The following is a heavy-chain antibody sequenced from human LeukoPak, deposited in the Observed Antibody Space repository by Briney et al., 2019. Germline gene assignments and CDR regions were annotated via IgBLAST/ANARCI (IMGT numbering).Heavy chain of an antibody. D-gene: IGHD3-22*01. CDR3: ARAPPPYYYDSSGYWGAFDI. CDR1: GGSISSYY. V-gene: IGHV4-59*01. J-gene: IGHJ3*02. CDR2: IYYSGST. Sequence: SETLSLTCTVSGGSISSYYWSWIRQPPGKGLEWIGYIYYSGSTNYNPSLKSRVTISVDTSKNQFSLKLSSVTAADTAVYYCARAPPPYYYDSSGYWGAFDIWGQGTMVTVSS.